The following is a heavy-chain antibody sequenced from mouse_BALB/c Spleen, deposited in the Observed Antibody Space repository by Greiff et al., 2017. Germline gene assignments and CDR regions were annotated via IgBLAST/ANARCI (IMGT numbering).Heavy chain of an antibody. CDR3: ARDYGSSYRYWYFDV. CDR2: ISTYYGDA. Sequence: QVQLKESGAELVRPGVSVKISCKGSGYTFTDYAMHWVKQSHAKSLEWIGVISTYYGDASYNQKFKGKATMTVDKSSSTAYMELARLTSEDSAIYYCARDYGSSYRYWYFDVWGAGTTVTVSS. CDR1: GYTFTDYA. J-gene: IGHJ1*01. V-gene: IGHV1S137*01. D-gene: IGHD1-1*01.